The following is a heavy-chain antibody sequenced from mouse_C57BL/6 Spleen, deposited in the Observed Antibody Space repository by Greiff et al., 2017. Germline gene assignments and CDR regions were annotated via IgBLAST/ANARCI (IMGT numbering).Heavy chain of an antibody. CDR3: ARDGNYYFDY. D-gene: IGHD2-1*01. J-gene: IGHJ2*01. V-gene: IGHV1-52*01. Sequence: QVQLQQPGAELVRPGSSVKLSCKASGYTITSYWIGNIDPSDSETHYNQKFKDKATLTVDKSSSTAYMQLSSLTSEDSAVYYCARDGNYYFDYWGQGTTLTVSS. CDR1: GYTITSYW. CDR2: IDPSDSET.